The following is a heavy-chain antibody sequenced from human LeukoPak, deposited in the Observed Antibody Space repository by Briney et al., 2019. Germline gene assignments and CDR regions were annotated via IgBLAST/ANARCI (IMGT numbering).Heavy chain of an antibody. J-gene: IGHJ4*02. D-gene: IGHD3-10*01. V-gene: IGHV4-34*01. Sequence: PSETLSLTCTVSGGSISSYYWSWIRQPPGKGLEWIGEINHSGSTNYNPSLKSRVTISVDTSKNQFSLKLSSVTAADTAVYYCARGLRHYYFDYWGQGTLVTVSS. CDR3: ARGLRHYYFDY. CDR1: GGSISSYY. CDR2: INHSGST.